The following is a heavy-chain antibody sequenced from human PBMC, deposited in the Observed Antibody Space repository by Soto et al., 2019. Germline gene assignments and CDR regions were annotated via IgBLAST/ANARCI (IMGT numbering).Heavy chain of an antibody. Sequence: PSETLSLTCTVSGGSISSYYWSWIRQPPGKGLEWIGYIYYSGSTNYNPSLKSRVTISVDTPKNQFSLKLSSVTAADTAVYYCARDSSSSWYMERWFDPWGQGTLVTVSS. CDR3: ARDSSSSWYMERWFDP. J-gene: IGHJ5*02. CDR2: IYYSGST. V-gene: IGHV4-59*01. D-gene: IGHD6-13*01. CDR1: GGSISSYY.